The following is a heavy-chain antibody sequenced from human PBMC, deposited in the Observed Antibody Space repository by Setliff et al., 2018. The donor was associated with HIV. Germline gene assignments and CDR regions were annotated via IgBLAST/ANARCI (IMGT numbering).Heavy chain of an antibody. V-gene: IGHV4-34*01. J-gene: IGHJ4*02. CDR3: ARGHGVYSGSYLAVYFDY. CDR1: GRSFSGYY. D-gene: IGHD1-26*01. CDR2: IYHSGDT. Sequence: SETLSLTCAVYGRSFSGYYWSWIRQPPGKGLEWIGEIYHSGDTNYNPSLMSRVTISVDKSKNQVSLKVSSVTAANTAVYYCARGHGVYSGSYLAVYFDYWGQGTLVTVSS.